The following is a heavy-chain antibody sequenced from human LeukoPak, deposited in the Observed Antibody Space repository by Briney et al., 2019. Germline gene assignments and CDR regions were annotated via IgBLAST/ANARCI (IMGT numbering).Heavy chain of an antibody. CDR3: ARDSVDEDAFDI. V-gene: IGHV3-21*01. Sequence: GGSLRLSCAASGFTFRSYSMNWVRQAPGKGLEWVSSISSSSSYIYYADSVKGRFTISRDNAKNSLYLQMNSLRAEDTAVYYCARDSVDEDAFDIWGQGTMVTVSS. CDR2: ISSSSSYI. D-gene: IGHD5-12*01. CDR1: GFTFRSYS. J-gene: IGHJ3*02.